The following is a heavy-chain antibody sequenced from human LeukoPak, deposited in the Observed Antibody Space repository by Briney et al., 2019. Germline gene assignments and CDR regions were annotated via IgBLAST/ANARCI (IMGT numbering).Heavy chain of an antibody. CDR2: ISGSGGST. J-gene: IGHJ4*02. CDR3: AKDLRAARPFDY. Sequence: GGSLRLSCAASGFTFSSYAMSWVRQAPGKGLEWVSAISGSGGSTYYADSVKGRFNISRDNSKNPLYLQMKRLRAEDTAVYYCAKDLRAARPFDYWGQGPLVTVSS. V-gene: IGHV3-23*01. CDR1: GFTFSSYA. D-gene: IGHD6-6*01.